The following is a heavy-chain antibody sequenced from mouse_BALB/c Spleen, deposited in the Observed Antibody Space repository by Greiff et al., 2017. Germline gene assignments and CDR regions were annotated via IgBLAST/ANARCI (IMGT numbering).Heavy chain of an antibody. CDR1: GYTFTSYW. CDR2: IYPSDSYT. Sequence: QVQLKESGAELVRPGASVKLSCKASGYTFTSYWINWVKQRPGQGLEWIGNIYPSDSYTNYNQKFKDKATLTVDKSSSTAYMQLSSPTSEDSAVYYCTIWYYFDYWGQGTTLTVSS. CDR3: TIWYYFDY. J-gene: IGHJ2*01. V-gene: IGHV1-69*02.